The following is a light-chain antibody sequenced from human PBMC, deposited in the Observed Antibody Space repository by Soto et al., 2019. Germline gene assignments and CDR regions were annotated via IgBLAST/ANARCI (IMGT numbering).Light chain of an antibody. V-gene: IGKV3-15*01. CDR3: QQYHDWPLT. CDR2: GVS. J-gene: IGKJ4*01. CDR1: QNVRSN. Sequence: EIVMTQSPATLSVSPGERATLSCRASQNVRSNLAWYQQKPGQAPRLLIYGVSTRATGIPARFSGSGSGTEFTLTISSLQSEDFAVYYCQQYHDWPLTFGGGTKVEIK.